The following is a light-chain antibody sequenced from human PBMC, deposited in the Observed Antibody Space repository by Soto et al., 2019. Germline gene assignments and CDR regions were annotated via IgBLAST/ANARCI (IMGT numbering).Light chain of an antibody. J-gene: IGLJ1*01. CDR3: SSYTSSSTLV. V-gene: IGLV2-14*01. CDR1: SSDVGGYNY. CDR2: EVS. Sequence: QAVVTQPASVSGSPGQSITISCTGTSSDVGGYNYVSWYQQHPGKAPKLMIYEVSNRPSGVSKRFSGSKSGNTASLTISGLQAEDEADYYCSSYTSSSTLVFGTGTKVTVL.